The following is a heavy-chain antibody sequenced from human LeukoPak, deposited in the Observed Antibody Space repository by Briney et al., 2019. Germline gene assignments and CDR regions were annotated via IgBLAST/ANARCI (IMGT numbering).Heavy chain of an antibody. CDR3: ARSSPSLWGDIDYFDY. CDR2: INHSGGT. J-gene: IGHJ4*02. V-gene: IGHV4-34*01. Sequence: SETLSLTCAVYGGSFSDYYWSWIRQSPGKGLEWIGEINHSGGTSYNPSLKSRITISVDTSKNQFSLKLSSVTAADTAVYYCARSSPSLWGDIDYFDYWGQGTLVTVSS. D-gene: IGHD2-15*01. CDR1: GGSFSDYY.